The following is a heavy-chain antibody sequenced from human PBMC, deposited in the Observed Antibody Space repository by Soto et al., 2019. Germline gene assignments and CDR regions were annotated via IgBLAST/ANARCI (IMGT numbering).Heavy chain of an antibody. CDR2: IGTAGDT. D-gene: IGHD2-2*02. CDR3: ARAARGCSSTSCYRGPFDY. Sequence: GGSLRLSCAASGFTFSSYDMHWVRQATGKGLEWVSAIGTAGDTYYPGSVKGRFTISRENAKNSLYLQMNSLRAGGTAVYYCARAARGCSSTSCYRGPFDYWGQGTLVTVSS. V-gene: IGHV3-13*01. CDR1: GFTFSSYD. J-gene: IGHJ4*02.